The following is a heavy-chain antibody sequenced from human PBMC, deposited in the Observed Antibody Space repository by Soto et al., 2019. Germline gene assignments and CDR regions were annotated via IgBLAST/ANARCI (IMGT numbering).Heavy chain of an antibody. J-gene: IGHJ3*02. V-gene: IGHV1-69*01. Sequence: QVQLVQSGAEVKKPGSSVKVSCKASGGTFSSYAISWVRQAPGQGLEWMGGIIPIFGTANYAQKFQGRVTITAXXXTXXAXXXLSSLRSEDTAVYYCARDERYSGSYEQLRAFDIWGQGTMVTVSS. CDR3: ARDERYSGSYEQLRAFDI. D-gene: IGHD1-26*01. CDR2: IIPIFGTA. CDR1: GGTFSSYA.